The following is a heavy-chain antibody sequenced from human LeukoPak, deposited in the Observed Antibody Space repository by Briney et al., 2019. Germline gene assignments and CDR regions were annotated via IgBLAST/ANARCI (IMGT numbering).Heavy chain of an antibody. CDR1: GGSISSNNYY. J-gene: IGHJ6*02. CDR2: IYYSGNT. CDR3: ARDNYYGSGYYYYGMDV. D-gene: IGHD3-10*01. V-gene: IGHV4-39*07. Sequence: PSETLSFTCTVSGGSISSNNYYWGWIRQPPGKGLEWIGRIYYSGNTFYNPSLKSRVTISVDTSKNQFSLNLSSVTAADTAVYYCARDNYYGSGYYYYGMDVWGQGTTVTVSS.